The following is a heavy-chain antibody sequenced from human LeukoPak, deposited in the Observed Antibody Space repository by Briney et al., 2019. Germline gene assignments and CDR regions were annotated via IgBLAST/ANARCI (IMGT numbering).Heavy chain of an antibody. V-gene: IGHV3-7*01. CDR2: IKQDGSAR. J-gene: IGHJ3*02. CDR3: AKDSGYGGALDI. D-gene: IGHD5-12*01. Sequence: GGSLRLSCAASGFTFTTYWMHWVRQAPGKGLEWVANIKQDGSARYYVDSVKGRFTISRDNAKNSLYLQMNSLTVEDKAVYYCAKDSGYGGALDIWGQGTMVTVSS. CDR1: GFTFTTYW.